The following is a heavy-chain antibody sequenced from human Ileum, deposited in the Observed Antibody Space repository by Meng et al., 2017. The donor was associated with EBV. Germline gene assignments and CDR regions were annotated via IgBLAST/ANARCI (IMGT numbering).Heavy chain of an antibody. Sequence: QVQLQESGPGLVKPSETLSLTCPVSGGSITSYHWSWIRQPPGKGLEWIGNVYYSGSTNYNPSLKSRVTISVDTSKNQFSLKLSSVTAADTAVYYCARDGSGGYNWFDPWGQGTLVTVSS. V-gene: IGHV4-59*01. J-gene: IGHJ5*02. CDR2: VYYSGST. D-gene: IGHD2-15*01. CDR3: ARDGSGGYNWFDP. CDR1: GGSITSYH.